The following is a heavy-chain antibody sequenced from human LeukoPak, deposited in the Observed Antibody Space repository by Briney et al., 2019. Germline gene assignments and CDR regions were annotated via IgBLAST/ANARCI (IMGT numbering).Heavy chain of an antibody. CDR2: ISHDGSNK. J-gene: IGHJ6*03. V-gene: IGHV3-30*03. CDR3: ARDSPPDYYYYYYMDV. CDR1: GFTFDDYG. Sequence: PGGSLRLSCAASGFTFDDYGMSWVRQAPGKGLEWVAVISHDGSNKYYADSVKGRFTISRDSSKNTLYLQMNSLRAEDTAVYYCARDSPPDYYYYYYMDVWGKGTTVTVSS.